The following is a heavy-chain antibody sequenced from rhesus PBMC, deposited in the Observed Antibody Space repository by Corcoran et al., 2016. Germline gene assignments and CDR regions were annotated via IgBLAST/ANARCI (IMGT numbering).Heavy chain of an antibody. CDR1: GFTFSSFL. D-gene: IGHD2-15*01. V-gene: IGHV3-14*01. CDR2: MNSGGDST. J-gene: IGHJ4*01. Sequence: EVQLVESGGGLAKPGGSLRLSCVASGFTFSSFLMHWVRQAPGKGLEWISTMNSGGDSTYYADDVKGRFTISRENAKNTLYLQMNSLRAEDTAVYYCAKIDLRWGQGVLVTVSS. CDR3: AKIDLR.